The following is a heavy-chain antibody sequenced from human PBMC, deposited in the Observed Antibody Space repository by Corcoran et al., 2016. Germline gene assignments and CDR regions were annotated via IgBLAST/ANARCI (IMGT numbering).Heavy chain of an antibody. V-gene: IGHV1-69*01. CDR1: GGTFSSYA. J-gene: IGHJ5*02. Sequence: QVQLVQSGAEVKKPGSSVKVSCKASGGTFSSYAISWVRQAPGQGLEWMGGIIPIFGTANYAQKFQGRVTITADESTSTAYMELSSLRSEDTAVYYCARDGSYDYGDYRHNWFDPWGQGTLVTVSS. CDR2: IIPIFGTA. CDR3: ARDGSYDYGDYRHNWFDP. D-gene: IGHD4-17*01.